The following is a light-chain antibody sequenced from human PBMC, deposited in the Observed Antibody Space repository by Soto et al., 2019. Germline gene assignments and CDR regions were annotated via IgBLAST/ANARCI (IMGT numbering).Light chain of an antibody. CDR2: ATS. V-gene: IGKV1-27*01. CDR3: QQYNSAPLT. CDR1: QGIAPY. J-gene: IGKJ4*01. Sequence: DVQMTQSPSSLSAFVGDRVTITCRASQGIAPYLAWFQQKPGKVHKLLIYATSNLQSGVPSRFSGSGSGTDFTLTISSLQPEDVGTYYCQQYNSAPLTFGGGTKVEIK.